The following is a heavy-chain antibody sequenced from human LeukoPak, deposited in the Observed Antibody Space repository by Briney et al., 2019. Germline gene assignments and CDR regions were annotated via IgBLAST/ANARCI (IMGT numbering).Heavy chain of an antibody. Sequence: PSGTLSLTCAVSGGSISSSNWWSWVRQPPGKGLEWIGEIYHSGSTNYNPSLKSRVTISVDKSKNQFSLKLSSVTAADTAVYYCARVVYDSSGYYSGARDYWGQGTLVTVSS. V-gene: IGHV4-4*02. CDR1: GGSISSSNW. CDR2: IYHSGST. D-gene: IGHD3-22*01. CDR3: ARVVYDSSGYYSGARDY. J-gene: IGHJ4*02.